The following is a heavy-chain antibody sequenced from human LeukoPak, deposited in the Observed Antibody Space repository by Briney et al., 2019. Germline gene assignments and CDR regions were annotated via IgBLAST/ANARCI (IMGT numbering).Heavy chain of an antibody. CDR2: IYYSGST. V-gene: IGHV4-59*08. CDR1: GGSISSYY. J-gene: IGHJ6*03. CDR3: ARPAVPGSPFYMDV. Sequence: SETLSLTCTVSGGSISSYYWSWIRQPPGKGLEWIGYIYYSGSTNYNPSLKSRVTISVDTSKNQFSLKLSSVTAADTAVYYCARPAVPGSPFYMDVWGKGTTVTVSS. D-gene: IGHD6-19*01.